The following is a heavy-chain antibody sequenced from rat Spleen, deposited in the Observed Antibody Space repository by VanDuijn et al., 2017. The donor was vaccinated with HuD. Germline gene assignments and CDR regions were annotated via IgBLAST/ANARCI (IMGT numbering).Heavy chain of an antibody. CDR1: GFTFSDYY. Sequence: EVQLVESDGGLVQPGRSLKLSCAASGFTFSDYYMAWVRQAPTKGLEWVATISYDGSSTYYRDSVKGRFTISRDNAKITLYLQMNSLRSEDTATYYCARGDSGLDYWGHGLMVTVSS. J-gene: IGHJ2*01. CDR2: ISYDGSST. V-gene: IGHV5-29*01. D-gene: IGHD4-3*01. CDR3: ARGDSGLDY.